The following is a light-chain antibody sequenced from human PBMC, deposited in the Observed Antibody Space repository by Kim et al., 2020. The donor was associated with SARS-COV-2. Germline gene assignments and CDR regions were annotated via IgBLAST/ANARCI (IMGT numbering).Light chain of an antibody. J-gene: IGKJ1*01. CDR1: QSVSSSY. V-gene: IGKV3-20*01. CDR3: QQYGSSPRT. Sequence: SPGERATLSCRASQSVSSSYLAWYQQKPGQAPMLLIYGSSSRATVIPDRFSGSGSGTDFTLTISRLEPEDFAVYYCQQYGSSPRTFGQGTKVDIK. CDR2: GSS.